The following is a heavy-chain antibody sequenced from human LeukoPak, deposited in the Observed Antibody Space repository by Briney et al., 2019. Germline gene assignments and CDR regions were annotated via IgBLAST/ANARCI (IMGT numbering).Heavy chain of an antibody. CDR1: EFTFSSYE. CDR3: ASGPPAMVRGAPWF. J-gene: IGHJ4*02. CDR2: ISSSSISK. Sequence: GGSLRLSCAASEFTFSSYEMNWVRQAPGKGLEWVAYISSSSISKYYADSVKGRFTVSRDNAKNSLYLQMNSLRAEDTAVYYCASGPPAMVRGAPWFWGQGTLVTVSS. D-gene: IGHD3-10*01. V-gene: IGHV3-48*03.